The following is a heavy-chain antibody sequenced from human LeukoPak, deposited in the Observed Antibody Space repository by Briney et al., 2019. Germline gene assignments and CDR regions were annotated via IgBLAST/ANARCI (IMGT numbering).Heavy chain of an antibody. Sequence: ASVKVSCKTSGYAFSSFAIAWVRQAPGQGLEWMGWISTYTNTNAAQKFQGRVTMTTDTSTSTAYMELTSLRSDDTAVYYCARCYDFWTGYFGYWGQGTRVTVSS. J-gene: IGHJ4*02. CDR2: ISTYTNT. CDR1: GYAFSSFA. CDR3: ARCYDFWTGYFGY. D-gene: IGHD3-3*01. V-gene: IGHV1-18*01.